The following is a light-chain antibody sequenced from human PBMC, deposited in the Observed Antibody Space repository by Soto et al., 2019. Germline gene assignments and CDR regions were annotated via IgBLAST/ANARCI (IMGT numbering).Light chain of an antibody. Sequence: EIVLTQSPGTLSLSPGERATLSCRASQSVSSSYLAWYQQKPGQAPRLLIYGASSRATGIPDRFSGSGSGTDFTLTISRLEPEDLAAYYCQQYGRSPPNTFGQGTKLEIK. CDR3: QQYGRSPPNT. V-gene: IGKV3-20*01. J-gene: IGKJ2*01. CDR1: QSVSSSY. CDR2: GAS.